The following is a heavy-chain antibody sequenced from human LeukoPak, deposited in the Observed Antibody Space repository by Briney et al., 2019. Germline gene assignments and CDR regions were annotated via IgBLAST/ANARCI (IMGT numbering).Heavy chain of an antibody. J-gene: IGHJ4*02. CDR3: ARDLVQQLVRRYFDY. CDR2: ISSSSSTI. Sequence: GGSLRLSCAASGFTFSSYSMNWVRQAPGKGLEWVSYISSSSSTIYYADSVKGRFTISRDNAKNSLYLQMNSLRDEDTAVYYCARDLVQQLVRRYFDYWGQGTLVTVSS. V-gene: IGHV3-48*02. CDR1: GFTFSSYS. D-gene: IGHD6-13*01.